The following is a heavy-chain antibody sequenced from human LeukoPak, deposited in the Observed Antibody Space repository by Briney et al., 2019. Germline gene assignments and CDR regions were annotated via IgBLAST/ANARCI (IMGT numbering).Heavy chain of an antibody. J-gene: IGHJ6*03. CDR1: GYSISSGYY. Sequence: SETLSLTCTVSGYSISSGYYWGWIRQPPGKGLEWIGSIYHSGSTYYNPSLKSRVTISVDTSKNQFSLKLSSVTAADTAVYYCARLSIAARPYYYYMDVWGKGTTVTVSS. V-gene: IGHV4-38-2*02. D-gene: IGHD6-6*01. CDR3: ARLSIAARPYYYYMDV. CDR2: IYHSGST.